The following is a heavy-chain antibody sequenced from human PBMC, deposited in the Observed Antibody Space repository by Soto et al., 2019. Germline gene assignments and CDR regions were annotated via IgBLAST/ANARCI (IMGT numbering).Heavy chain of an antibody. CDR2: IIPIFGTA. CDR1: GCTFSSYA. J-gene: IGHJ3*02. Sequence: SVKVSCKASGCTFSSYAISWVRQAPGQGLEWMGGIIPIFGTANYAQKFQGRVTITADKSTSTAYMELSSLRSEDTAVYYCARVLDYYDSSGYYLYAFDIWGQGTMVTVSS. CDR3: ARVLDYYDSSGYYLYAFDI. V-gene: IGHV1-69*06. D-gene: IGHD3-22*01.